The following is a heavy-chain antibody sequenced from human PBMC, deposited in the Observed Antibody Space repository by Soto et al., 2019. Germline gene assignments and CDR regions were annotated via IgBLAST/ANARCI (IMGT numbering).Heavy chain of an antibody. J-gene: IGHJ5*02. V-gene: IGHV4-30-4*01. CDR2: IYYSGST. CDR3: ARDSAAGLNRFDP. CDR1: GGSISSGDYY. Sequence: PSETLSLTCTVSGGSISSGDYYWSWIRQPPGKGLEWIGYIYYSGSTYYSPSLKSRVTISVDTSKNQFSLKLSSVTAADTAVYYCARDSAAGLNRFDPWGQGTLVTVSS. D-gene: IGHD6-13*01.